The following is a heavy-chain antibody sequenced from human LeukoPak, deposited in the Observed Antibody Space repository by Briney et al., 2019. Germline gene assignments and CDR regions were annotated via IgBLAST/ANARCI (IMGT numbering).Heavy chain of an antibody. V-gene: IGHV4-59*05. CDR1: WFTVSSNY. D-gene: IGHD1-26*01. CDR3: ATFHSGSYYDY. CDR2: IYYSGST. J-gene: IGHJ4*02. Sequence: GSLRLSCAASWFTVSSNYMNWVRQPPAKGLEWIGSIYYSGSTYYNPSLKSRVTISVDTSKNQFSLKLSSVTAADTAVYYCATFHSGSYYDYWGQGTLVTVSS.